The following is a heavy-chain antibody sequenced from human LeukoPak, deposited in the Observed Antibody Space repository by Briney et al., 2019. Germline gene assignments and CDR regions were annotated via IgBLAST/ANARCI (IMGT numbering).Heavy chain of an antibody. Sequence: SVKVSCKASGGTFSSYAISWVRQAPGQGLEWMGGTIPIFGTANYAQKFQSRVTITADESTSTAYMELSSLRSEDTAVYYCAREPPVDTAMDDYYYYGMDVWGQGTTVTVSS. V-gene: IGHV1-69*13. D-gene: IGHD5-18*01. CDR1: GGTFSSYA. CDR3: AREPPVDTAMDDYYYYGMDV. CDR2: TIPIFGTA. J-gene: IGHJ6*02.